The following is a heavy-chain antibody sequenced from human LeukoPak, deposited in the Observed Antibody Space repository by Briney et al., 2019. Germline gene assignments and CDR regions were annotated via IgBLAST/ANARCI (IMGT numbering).Heavy chain of an antibody. CDR3: AKGSGSYGGLYYFDY. J-gene: IGHJ4*02. V-gene: IGHV3-23*01. CDR2: ISGSGGST. D-gene: IGHD1-26*01. Sequence: PGGSLRLSCAASGFTFSSYAMSWVRQAPGKGLEWVSAISGSGGSTYYADSVKGRFTISRDNSKNTLYLQMNSLGAEDTAVYYCAKGSGSYGGLYYFDYWGQGTLVTVSS. CDR1: GFTFSSYA.